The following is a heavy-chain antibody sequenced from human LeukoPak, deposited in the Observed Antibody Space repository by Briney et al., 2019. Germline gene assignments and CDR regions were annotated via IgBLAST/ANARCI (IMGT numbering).Heavy chain of an antibody. CDR3: ARAIAARPYFDY. D-gene: IGHD6-6*01. J-gene: IGHJ4*02. CDR2: ISAYNGNT. CDR1: GYTFTGYY. Sequence: ASVKVSCKASGYTFTGYYMHWVRQAPGQGLEWMGWISAYNGNTNYAQKLQGRVTMTTDTSTSTAYMELRSLRSDDTAVYYCARAIAARPYFDYWGQGTLVTVSS. V-gene: IGHV1-18*04.